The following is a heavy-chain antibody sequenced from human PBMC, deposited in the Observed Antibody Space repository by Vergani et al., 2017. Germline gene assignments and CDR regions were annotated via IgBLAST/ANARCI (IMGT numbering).Heavy chain of an antibody. CDR1: GFTVSSNY. J-gene: IGHJ6*03. Sequence: EVQLVESGGGLVQPGGSLRLSCAASGFTVSSNYMSWVRQAPGKGLEWVSVIYSGGSTYYADSVKGRFTISRHNSKNTLYLQMNSLRAEGTAVYYCAKAGSVTSGSLQYNFYMDVWGKGTTVTVS. CDR3: AKAGSVTSGSLQYNFYMDV. CDR2: IYSGGST. D-gene: IGHD3-10*01. V-gene: IGHV3-53*04.